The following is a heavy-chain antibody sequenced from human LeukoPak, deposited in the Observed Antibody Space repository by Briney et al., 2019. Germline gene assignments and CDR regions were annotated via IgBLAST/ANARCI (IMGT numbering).Heavy chain of an antibody. CDR3: ARVRTLGGQKYFQH. V-gene: IGHV3-21*01. CDR2: ISSSSSYI. CDR1: GFTFSSYS. J-gene: IGHJ1*01. Sequence: KPGGSLRLSCAASGFTFSSYSMNWVRQAPGKGLEWVSSISSSSSYIYYADSVKGRFTISRDNAKNSLYLQMNSLRAEDTAVYYCARVRTLGGQKYFQHWGQGTLVTVSS. D-gene: IGHD2-15*01.